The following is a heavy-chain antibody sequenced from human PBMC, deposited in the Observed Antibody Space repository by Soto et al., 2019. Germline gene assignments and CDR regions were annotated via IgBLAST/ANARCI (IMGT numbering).Heavy chain of an antibody. J-gene: IGHJ4*02. CDR3: ARVLIAGVTTD. D-gene: IGHD5-18*01. CDR1: GGSFSGYY. V-gene: IGHV4-34*01. CDR2: SNHVGNT. Sequence: QVQLQQWGAGLLKPSETLSLTCAVYGGSFSGYYWSWIRQPPGKGLEWIGESNHVGNTNYNPSLKSRVTMSVDPSKNPFSLRLTSVTAAYTAVYYCARVLIAGVTTDWGQGTLVIVSS.